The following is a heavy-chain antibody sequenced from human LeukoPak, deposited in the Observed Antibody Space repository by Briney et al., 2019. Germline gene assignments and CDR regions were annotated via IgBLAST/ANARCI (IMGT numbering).Heavy chain of an antibody. CDR1: SGSFSGYY. V-gene: IGHV4-34*01. J-gene: IGHJ4*02. CDR3: ADGSLGVFDY. CDR2: INHNGST. Sequence: SETLSLTCAVYSGSFSGYYWNWIRQPPGKGLEWIGEINHNGSTDYNPSLKSRVTISVDTSKNQFSLKLSSVTAADTAVYYCADGSLGVFDYWGQGTLVTVSS. D-gene: IGHD3-10*01.